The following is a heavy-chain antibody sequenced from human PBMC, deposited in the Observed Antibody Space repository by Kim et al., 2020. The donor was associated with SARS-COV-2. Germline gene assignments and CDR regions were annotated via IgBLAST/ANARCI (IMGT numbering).Heavy chain of an antibody. CDR1: GFTFSSYA. CDR3: ARDYPLYYYDSSGSSGMDV. CDR2: ISYDGSNK. Sequence: GGSLRLSCTASGFTFSSYAMHWVRQAPGKGLEWVAVISYDGSNKYYADSVKGRFTISRDNSKNTLYLQMNSLRAEDTAVYYCARDYPLYYYDSSGSSGMDVWGQGTTVTVSS. J-gene: IGHJ6*02. V-gene: IGHV3-30*04. D-gene: IGHD3-22*01.